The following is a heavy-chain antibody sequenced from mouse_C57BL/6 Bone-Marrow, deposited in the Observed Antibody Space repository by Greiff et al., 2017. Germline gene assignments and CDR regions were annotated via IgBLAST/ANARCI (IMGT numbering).Heavy chain of an antibody. D-gene: IGHD2-5*01. J-gene: IGHJ1*03. Sequence: EVMLVESGGGLVKPGGSLKFSCAASGFTFSSFAMSWVRQTPDKRLEWVATISDGGSYTYYPDNVKGRFTISRDKSKNNLYLQMSHLKSEDTAMYYCARDSYSNSYWYFDVWGTGTTVTVSS. CDR3: ARDSYSNSYWYFDV. V-gene: IGHV5-4*01. CDR2: ISDGGSYT. CDR1: GFTFSSFA.